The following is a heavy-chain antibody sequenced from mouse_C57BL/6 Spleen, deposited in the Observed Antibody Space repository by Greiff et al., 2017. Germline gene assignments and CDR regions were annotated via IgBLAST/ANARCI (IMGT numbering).Heavy chain of an antibody. V-gene: IGHV1-82*01. CDR1: GYAFSSSW. CDR2: IYPGDGDT. CDR3: ARPGFYYAMDY. D-gene: IGHD1-2*01. J-gene: IGHJ4*01. Sequence: VQLQQSGPELVKPGASVKISCKASGYAFSSSWMNWVKQRPGQGLEWIGRIYPGDGDTNYNGKFKGKATLTADKSSSTAYMQLSSLTSEDSAVYFCARPGFYYAMDYWGQGTSVTVSS.